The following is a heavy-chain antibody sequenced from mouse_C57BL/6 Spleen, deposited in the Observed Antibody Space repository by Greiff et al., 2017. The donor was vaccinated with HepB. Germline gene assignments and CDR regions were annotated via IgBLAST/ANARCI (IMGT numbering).Heavy chain of an antibody. V-gene: IGHV3-1*01. CDR2: ISYSGST. J-gene: IGHJ1*03. CDR1: GYSITSGYD. Sequence: EVKLLESGPGMVKPSQSLSLSCTASGYSITSGYDWHWIRHVPGNKLEWMGYISYSGSTNYNPTLKSRISITHDTSTNHFFLKLKSVTTEDTATYYCAGEGRGGYFDVWGTGTTVTVSS. CDR3: AGEGRGGYFDV.